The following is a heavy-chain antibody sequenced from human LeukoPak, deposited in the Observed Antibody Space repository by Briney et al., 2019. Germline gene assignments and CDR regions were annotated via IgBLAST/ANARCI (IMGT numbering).Heavy chain of an antibody. Sequence: GGSLRLSCAASGFTFSSYEMNWVRQAPGKGLEWVSYISSSGSTICYADSVKGRFTISRDNAKNSLYLQMNSLRAEDTAVYYCARDLLEIAADSYFDYRGQGTLVTVSS. CDR2: ISSSGSTI. D-gene: IGHD6-13*01. V-gene: IGHV3-48*03. CDR3: ARDLLEIAADSYFDY. J-gene: IGHJ4*02. CDR1: GFTFSSYE.